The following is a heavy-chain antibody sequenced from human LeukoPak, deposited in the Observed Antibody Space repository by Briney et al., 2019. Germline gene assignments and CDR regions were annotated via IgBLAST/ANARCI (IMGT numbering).Heavy chain of an antibody. J-gene: IGHJ2*01. CDR2: ISSSSSTI. D-gene: IGHD2-15*01. Sequence: GGSLRLSCAASGFTFSSYSMNWVRQAPGKGLEWLSYISSSSSTIYYADSVKGRFTISRDNAKNSLYLQMNSLRDEGTAVYYCARGGCSGGSCPFDLWGRGTLVTVSS. CDR3: ARGGCSGGSCPFDL. CDR1: GFTFSSYS. V-gene: IGHV3-48*02.